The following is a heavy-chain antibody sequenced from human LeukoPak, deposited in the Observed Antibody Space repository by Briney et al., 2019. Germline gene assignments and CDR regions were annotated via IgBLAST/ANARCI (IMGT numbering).Heavy chain of an antibody. V-gene: IGHV3-30*04. J-gene: IGHJ6*03. D-gene: IGHD6-19*01. CDR1: GFTFSTYA. CDR2: TSYDETYK. Sequence: GGSLRLSCAASGFTFSTYAMHWVRQTPGKGLEWVAATSYDETYKYYADSVKGRFTISRDNSKNMMYLQMNNLRTEDTAVYYCARHSRGWRTYYYYYMDVWGKGTTVTVSS. CDR3: ARHSRGWRTYYYYYMDV.